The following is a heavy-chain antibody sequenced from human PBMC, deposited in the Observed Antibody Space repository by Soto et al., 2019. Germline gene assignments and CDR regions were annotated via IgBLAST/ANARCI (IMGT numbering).Heavy chain of an antibody. V-gene: IGHV3-74*01. CDR1: GLTFSSYW. CDR3: VRDMQLWRLDS. Sequence: GWSLRLSCAASGLTFSSYWMHWVRQAPGKGLVWFSRINTDGSVATYADSVKGRFTISRDNAKNTLYLHMNSLRAEDTAVYYCVRDMQLWRLDSWGQGT. CDR2: INTDGSVA. J-gene: IGHJ4*02. D-gene: IGHD2-21*01.